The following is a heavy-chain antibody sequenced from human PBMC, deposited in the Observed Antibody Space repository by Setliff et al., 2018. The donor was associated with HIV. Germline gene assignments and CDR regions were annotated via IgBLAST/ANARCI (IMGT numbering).Heavy chain of an antibody. CDR3: ASGDSGYYYDSSGYGAFDI. V-gene: IGHV3-53*01. CDR2: IYSGGST. D-gene: IGHD3-22*01. Sequence: PGGSLRLSCAASGFTVSSNYMSWVRQAPGKGLEWVSVIYSGGSTYYADSVKGRFTISRDNSKNTLYLQMNSLRAEDTAVYYCASGDSGYYYDSSGYGAFDIWGQGTMVTVSS. CDR1: GFTVSSNY. J-gene: IGHJ3*02.